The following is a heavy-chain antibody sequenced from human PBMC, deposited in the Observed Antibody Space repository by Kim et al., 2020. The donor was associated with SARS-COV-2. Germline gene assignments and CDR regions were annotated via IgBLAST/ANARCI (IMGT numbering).Heavy chain of an antibody. CDR3: ARGGIAVAGGFDWFDP. Sequence: ASVKVSCKASGYTFTSYGISWVRQAPGQGLEWMGWISAYNGNTNYAQKLQGRVTMNTDTSTSTAYMELRSLRSDDTAVYYCARGGIAVAGGFDWFDPWGQGPWSPSPQ. CDR1: GYTFTSYG. CDR2: ISAYNGNT. V-gene: IGHV1-18*01. D-gene: IGHD6-19*01. J-gene: IGHJ5*02.